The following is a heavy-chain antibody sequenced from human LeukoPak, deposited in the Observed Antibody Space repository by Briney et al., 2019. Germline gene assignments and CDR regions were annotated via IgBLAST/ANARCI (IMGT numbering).Heavy chain of an antibody. CDR2: IIPIFGTA. V-gene: IGHV1-69*13. CDR3: AREMGQQLEIGAFDI. Sequence: SVKVSCEASGGTFSSYAISWVRQAPGQGLEWMGGIIPIFGTANYAQKFQGRVTITADESTSTAYMELSSLRSEDTAVYYCAREMGQQLEIGAFDIWGQGTMVTVSS. D-gene: IGHD6-13*01. J-gene: IGHJ3*02. CDR1: GGTFSSYA.